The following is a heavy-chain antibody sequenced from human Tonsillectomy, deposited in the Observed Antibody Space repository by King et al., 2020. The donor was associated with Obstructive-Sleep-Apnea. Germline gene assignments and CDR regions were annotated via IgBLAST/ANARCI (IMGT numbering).Heavy chain of an antibody. CDR2: IIPIFGST. J-gene: IGHJ5*02. Sequence: QLVQSGAEVKKPGSSVKVSCKASGGTFSNLAISWVRQAPGQGLEWMGGIIPIFGSTNYAQRFQGRVTITADESTSTAYMELSSLESEDTAVYFCASRGGTMVRLAIPYLDPWGQGTLVTVSS. CDR1: GGTFSNLA. V-gene: IGHV1-69*01. D-gene: IGHD3-10*01. CDR3: ASRGGTMVRLAIPYLDP.